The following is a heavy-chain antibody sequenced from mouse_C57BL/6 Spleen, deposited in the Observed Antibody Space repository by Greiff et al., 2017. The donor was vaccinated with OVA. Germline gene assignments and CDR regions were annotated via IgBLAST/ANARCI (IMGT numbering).Heavy chain of an antibody. CDR3: TRKGIYYYGSSSYYYAMDY. D-gene: IGHD1-1*01. CDR1: GFTFSSYA. CDR2: ISSGGDYI. V-gene: IGHV5-9-1*02. Sequence: EVMLVESGEGLVKPGGSLKLSCAASGFTFSSYAMSWVRQTPEKRLEWVAYISSGGDYIYYADTVKGRFTISRDNARNTLYLQMSSLKSEDTAMYYCTRKGIYYYGSSSYYYAMDYWGQGTSVTVSS. J-gene: IGHJ4*01.